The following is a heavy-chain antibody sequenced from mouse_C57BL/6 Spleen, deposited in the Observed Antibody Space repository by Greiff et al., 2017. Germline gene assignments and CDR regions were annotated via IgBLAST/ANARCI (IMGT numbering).Heavy chain of an antibody. J-gene: IGHJ4*01. V-gene: IGHV1-15*01. CDR2: IDPETGGT. D-gene: IGHD3-2*02. Sequence: VKLMESGAELVRPGASVTLSCKASGYTFTDYEMHWVKQTPVHGLEWIGAIDPETGGTAYNQKFKGKAILTADKSSSTAYMELRSLTSEDSAVYYCIHKRQLRLRASMDYWGQGTSVTVSS. CDR3: IHKRQLRLRASMDY. CDR1: GYTFTDYE.